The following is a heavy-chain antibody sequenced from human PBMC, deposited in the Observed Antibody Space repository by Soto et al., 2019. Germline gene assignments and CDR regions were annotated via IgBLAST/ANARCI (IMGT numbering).Heavy chain of an antibody. CDR2: IYHSGST. J-gene: IGHJ1*01. CDR1: GYSTISGYY. D-gene: IGHD2-15*01. Sequence: PSETLSLTCAFSGYSTISGYYWGWIRQPPGKGLEWIGSIYHSGSTYYNPSLKSRVTISVDTSKNQFSLKLSSVTAADTAVYYCAREIGGYCSGGSCYTEYFQHWGQGTLVTVSS. CDR3: AREIGGYCSGGSCYTEYFQH. V-gene: IGHV4-38-2*02.